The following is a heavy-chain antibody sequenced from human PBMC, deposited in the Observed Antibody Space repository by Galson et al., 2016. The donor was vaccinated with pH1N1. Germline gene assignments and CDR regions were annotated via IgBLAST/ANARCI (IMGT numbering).Heavy chain of an antibody. CDR2: ISPGDSDI. V-gene: IGHV5-51*03. CDR3: ARPTGEYRYAGYFDY. J-gene: IGHJ4*02. D-gene: IGHD1-14*01. Sequence: QSGAEVKKPGESLKISCKGSGYIFTTYWIGWVRQKPGKGLEWMGIISPGDSDIRYSPSFQGQVTISVDKSISTAYLQWSSLKASDTAMYYCARPTGEYRYAGYFDYWGQGTLVTVSS. CDR1: GYIFTTYW.